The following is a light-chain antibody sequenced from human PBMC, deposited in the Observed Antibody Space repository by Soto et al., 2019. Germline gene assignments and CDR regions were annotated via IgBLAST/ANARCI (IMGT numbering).Light chain of an antibody. CDR2: DAS. J-gene: IGKJ4*01. CDR3: QQYNNWPLT. CDR1: QSISSW. V-gene: IGKV3-15*01. Sequence: MTQSPSTLSASVGDRVIITCRASQSISSWLAWYQQKPGQTPRLLIYDASSRATGIPARFSGSGSGTDFTLTISSLQSEDFAVYYCQQYNNWPLTFGGGTNVEIK.